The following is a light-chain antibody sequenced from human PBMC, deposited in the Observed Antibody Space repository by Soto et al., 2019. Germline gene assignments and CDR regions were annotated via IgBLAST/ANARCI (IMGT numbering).Light chain of an antibody. CDR3: QQSYSIPLT. Sequence: DIQMTQSPSSLSASVGDRVTITCRASQTINSYLNWYQQKPGKAPKLLIFAASNLQSGVPSRFNGSASVTDFTLTISSLQPEDFATYWCQQSYSIPLTFGPGTTVDIK. J-gene: IGKJ3*01. CDR2: AAS. V-gene: IGKV1-39*01. CDR1: QTINSY.